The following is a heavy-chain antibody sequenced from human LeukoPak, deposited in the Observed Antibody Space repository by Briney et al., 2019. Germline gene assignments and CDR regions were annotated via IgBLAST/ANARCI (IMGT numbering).Heavy chain of an antibody. D-gene: IGHD3-22*01. CDR3: AKVRYGVVVITPNYFDY. CDR1: GFTFSNYA. Sequence: GGSLRLSCAASGFTFSNYAMSWVRQAPGKGLEWVSAISGSGGSTYYAGSVKGRFTISRDNSKNTLYVQMNSLRAEDTAIYYCAKVRYGVVVITPNYFDYWGQGTLVTVSS. J-gene: IGHJ4*02. CDR2: ISGSGGST. V-gene: IGHV3-23*01.